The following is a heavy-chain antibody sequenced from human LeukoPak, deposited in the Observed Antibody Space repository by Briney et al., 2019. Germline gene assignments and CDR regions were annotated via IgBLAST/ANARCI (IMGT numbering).Heavy chain of an antibody. Sequence: PETLSLTCTVSGASITSYYWSWIRQPPGKGLEWIGYIYHTGSTNYNPSLKGRVTMSVDTSKNQFSLRLTSVTAADTAVYYCARDRWLDFWGQGTLVTVSS. CDR1: GASITSYY. J-gene: IGHJ5*01. CDR2: IYHTGST. V-gene: IGHV4-59*01. CDR3: ARDRWLDF.